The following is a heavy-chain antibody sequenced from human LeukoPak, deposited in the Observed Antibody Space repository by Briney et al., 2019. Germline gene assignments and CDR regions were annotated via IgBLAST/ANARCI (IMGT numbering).Heavy chain of an antibody. CDR3: AKGNRRDGYNALFDY. D-gene: IGHD5-24*01. J-gene: IGHJ4*02. CDR2: ISGSGGST. Sequence: PGGSLRLSCAASGFTFSSYAMSWVRQAPGKGLEWVSAISGSGGSTHYADSVKGRFTTSRDNSKNTLYLQMNSLRAEDTAVYYCAKGNRRDGYNALFDYWGQGTLVTVSS. CDR1: GFTFSSYA. V-gene: IGHV3-23*01.